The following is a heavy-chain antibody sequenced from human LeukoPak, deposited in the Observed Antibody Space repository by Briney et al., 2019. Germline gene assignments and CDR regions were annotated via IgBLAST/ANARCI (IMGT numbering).Heavy chain of an antibody. CDR3: TTAALFYDSSGYPPFDS. CDR1: GFTFSDTW. Sequence: GGSLRLSCAASGFTFSDTWMSWVRQAPGKGLEWVGRIKSKRDGGTADYAAPVKCRFTISRDDSKNTVYLQMNRLEPEDTAVYYCTTAALFYDSSGYPPFDSWGQGTLVTVSS. J-gene: IGHJ4*02. V-gene: IGHV3-15*01. D-gene: IGHD3-22*01. CDR2: IKSKRDGGTA.